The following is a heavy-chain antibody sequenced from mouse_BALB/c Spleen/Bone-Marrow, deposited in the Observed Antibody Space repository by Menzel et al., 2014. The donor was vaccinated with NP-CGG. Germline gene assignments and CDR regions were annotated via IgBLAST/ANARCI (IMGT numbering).Heavy chain of an antibody. CDR1: GFNIKDTY. V-gene: IGHV14-3*02. CDR2: IDPANGNT. J-gene: IGHJ4*01. D-gene: IGHD4-1*01. CDR3: ARWEYYAIDY. Sequence: EVQLQESGAELVKPGASVKLSCTASGFNIKDTYMHWVKQRPEQGLEWIGRIDPANGNTKYDPKFQGKATITADTSSNTAYLQLSSLTSEDTAVDYCARWEYYAIDYWGQGTSVTVSS.